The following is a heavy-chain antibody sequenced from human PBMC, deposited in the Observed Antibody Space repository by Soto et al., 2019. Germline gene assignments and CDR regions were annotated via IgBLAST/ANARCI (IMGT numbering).Heavy chain of an antibody. CDR2: IIPIFGTA. J-gene: IGHJ6*02. V-gene: IGHV1-69*05. D-gene: IGHD3-10*01. CDR1: GGTFSSYA. CDR3: ARVRFDYGSGSFYYGMDV. Sequence: SVKVSCKASGGTFSSYAISWVRQAPGQGLEWMGGIIPIFGTANYAQKFQGRVTITTDESTSTAYMELSSLRSEDTAVYYCARVRFDYGSGSFYYGMDVWGQGTTVTVSS.